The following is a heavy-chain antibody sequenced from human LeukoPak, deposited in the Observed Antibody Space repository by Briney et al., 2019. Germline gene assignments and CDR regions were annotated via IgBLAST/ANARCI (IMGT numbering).Heavy chain of an antibody. J-gene: IGHJ5*02. CDR3: ARHDSSGFNWFDP. CDR2: ISAYNGNT. V-gene: IGHV1-18*01. Sequence: ASVKVSCKASGYTFTSYGISWVRQAPGQGLEWMGWISAYNGNTNYAQKLQGRVTMTRNTSISTAYMELSSLRSEDTAVYYCARHDSSGFNWFDPWGQGTLVTVSS. CDR1: GYTFTSYG. D-gene: IGHD3-22*01.